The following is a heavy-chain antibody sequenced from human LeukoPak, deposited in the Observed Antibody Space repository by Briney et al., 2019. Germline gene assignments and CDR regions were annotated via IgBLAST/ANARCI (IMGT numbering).Heavy chain of an antibody. CDR3: AKWSSSWSRYFDY. Sequence: GGSLRLSCAASGFTFSSYAMSWVRQAPGKGLEWVSAISGSGGSTNYADSVKGLFTISRDNSKNTLYLQMNSLRAEDTAVYYCAKWSSSWSRYFDYWGQGTLVTVSS. D-gene: IGHD6-13*01. CDR2: ISGSGGST. J-gene: IGHJ4*02. V-gene: IGHV3-23*01. CDR1: GFTFSSYA.